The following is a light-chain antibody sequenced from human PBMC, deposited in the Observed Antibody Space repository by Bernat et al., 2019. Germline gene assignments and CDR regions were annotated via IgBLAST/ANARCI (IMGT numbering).Light chain of an antibody. CDR1: SSDVCGYNY. CDR3: SSYTSSSTLYV. Sequence: QSALTQPASVSGSPGQSITISCTGTSSDVCGYNYVSWYQQHPGKAPKLMIYDVSNRPSGVSNRFSGSKSGNTASLTISGLQAEDEADYYCSSYTSSSTLYVYGTGTKVTVV. V-gene: IGLV2-14*01. J-gene: IGLJ1*01. CDR2: DVS.